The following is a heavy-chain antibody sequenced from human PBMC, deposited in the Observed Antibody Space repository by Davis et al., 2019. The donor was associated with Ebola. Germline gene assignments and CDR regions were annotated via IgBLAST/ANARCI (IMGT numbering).Heavy chain of an antibody. CDR1: GFIFSDYG. V-gene: IGHV3-30*02. J-gene: IGHJ4*02. CDR3: AKSLSDSDDY. D-gene: IGHD4/OR15-4a*01. Sequence: GESLKISCAVSGFIFSDYGMHWVRQAPGKGLEWVAFIRYDGSNKYYADSVKGRFTISRDNSKNTLYLQMNSLRAEDTAVYYCAKSLSDSDDYWGQGTLVTVSS. CDR2: IRYDGSNK.